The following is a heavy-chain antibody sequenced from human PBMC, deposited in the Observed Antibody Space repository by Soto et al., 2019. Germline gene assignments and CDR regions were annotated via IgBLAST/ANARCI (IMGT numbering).Heavy chain of an antibody. CDR2: IYYSGST. D-gene: IGHD1-7*01. CDR3: ARGTTPLGFFDH. V-gene: IGHV4-59*01. J-gene: IGHJ5*02. Sequence: SETLSLTCTVSGGSISSYYWSWIRQPPGKGLEWIGYIYYSGSTNYNPSLKSRVTISVDTSKNQFSLILSSVTAADTAVYYCARGTTPLGFFDHCGQGTLVTVSS. CDR1: GGSISSYY.